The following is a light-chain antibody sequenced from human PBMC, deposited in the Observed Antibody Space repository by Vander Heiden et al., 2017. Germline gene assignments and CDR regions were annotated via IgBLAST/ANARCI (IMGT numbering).Light chain of an antibody. J-gene: IGKJ1*01. CDR3: QQYNSYSPPSWT. Sequence: DIQMTQSPSTLSASVGDRVTITCRASQSISSWLAWYQQKPGKAPKLLIYKASSLESGVPSSFSGSGSGTEFTLTISSLQPDDFATYYCQQYNSYSPPSWTFGQGTKVEIK. CDR2: KAS. V-gene: IGKV1-5*03. CDR1: QSISSW.